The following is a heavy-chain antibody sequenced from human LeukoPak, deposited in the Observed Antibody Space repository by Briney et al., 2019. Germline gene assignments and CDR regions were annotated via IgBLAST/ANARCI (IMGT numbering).Heavy chain of an antibody. CDR2: IYHSGST. CDR3: ARGSSGYYWANDY. Sequence: SETLSLTCTVSGGSISSGGYYWSWIQQPPGKGLEWIGYIYHSGSTYYNPSLKSRVTISVDRSKNQFSLKLSSVTAADTAVYYCARGSSGYYWANDYWGQGTLVTVSS. J-gene: IGHJ4*02. V-gene: IGHV4-30-2*01. D-gene: IGHD3-22*01. CDR1: GGSISSGGYY.